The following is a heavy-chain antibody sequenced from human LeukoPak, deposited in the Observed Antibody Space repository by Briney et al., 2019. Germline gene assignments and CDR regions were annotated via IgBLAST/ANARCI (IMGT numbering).Heavy chain of an antibody. Sequence: GGSLRLSCAASGFTFSSYAMHWVRQAPGKGLEYVSAISSNGGSAYYANPVKGRFTISRDNSKNTLYLQMGSLRAEVMAVYYCARTMRDSSSSFYDYWGQGTLVTVSS. CDR3: ARTMRDSSSSFYDY. CDR2: ISSNGGSA. CDR1: GFTFSSYA. J-gene: IGHJ4*02. V-gene: IGHV3-64*01. D-gene: IGHD6-6*01.